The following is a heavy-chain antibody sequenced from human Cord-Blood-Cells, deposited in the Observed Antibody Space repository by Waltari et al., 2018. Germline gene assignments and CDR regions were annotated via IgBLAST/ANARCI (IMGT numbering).Heavy chain of an antibody. D-gene: IGHD1-26*01. CDR1: GGSFSGYY. Sequence: QVQLQQWGAGLLKPSETLSLTCAVYGGSFSGYYWSWIRQPPGKGLEWIGEINQSGRTSDSPPLPSRVTISVDPSKKQFSLKLSSVTAADTAVYYCARHMGYSGSYYYFDYWGQGTLVTVSS. J-gene: IGHJ4*02. V-gene: IGHV4-34*01. CDR3: ARHMGYSGSYYYFDY. CDR2: INQSGRT.